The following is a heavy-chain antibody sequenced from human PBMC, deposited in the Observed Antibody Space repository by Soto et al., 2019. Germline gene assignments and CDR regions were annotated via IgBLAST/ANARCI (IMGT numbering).Heavy chain of an antibody. D-gene: IGHD4-17*01. Sequence: EVQLVESGGGLVQPGGSLRLSCAASGFTFSSHSMNWVRQAPGKGLEWISFISSSSRPIYYADSVKGRFTISRDNALNSLYLEMNSLRDEDTAVYYCARDYYGDYAHDSWGQGTLVTVSS. CDR2: ISSSSRPI. CDR3: ARDYYGDYAHDS. J-gene: IGHJ4*02. CDR1: GFTFSSHS. V-gene: IGHV3-48*02.